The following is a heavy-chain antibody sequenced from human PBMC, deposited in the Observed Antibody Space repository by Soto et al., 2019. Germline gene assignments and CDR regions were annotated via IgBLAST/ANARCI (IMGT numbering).Heavy chain of an antibody. V-gene: IGHV3-48*01. Sequence: GGSLRLSCAASGFTFSSYSMNWVRQAPGKGLEWVSYISSSSSTIYYADSVKGRFTISRDNAKNSLYLQMNSLRAEDTAVYYCARDARDCSSTSCRKAWGQGTLVTVSS. J-gene: IGHJ5*02. CDR2: ISSSSSTI. CDR3: ARDARDCSSTSCRKA. D-gene: IGHD2-2*01. CDR1: GFTFSSYS.